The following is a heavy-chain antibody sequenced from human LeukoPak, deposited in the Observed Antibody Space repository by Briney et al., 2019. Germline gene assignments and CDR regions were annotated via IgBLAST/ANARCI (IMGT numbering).Heavy chain of an antibody. CDR1: GFSFSNHG. Sequence: GGSLRLSCAASGFSFSNHGMHWVRQAPGQGLEWVSYISSLGSTIYYADSVKGRFTISRDNAKNSLYLQMNSLRAEDTAVYYCARGEQEMATMSIDYWGQGTLVTVSS. CDR3: ARGEQEMATMSIDY. D-gene: IGHD5-24*01. J-gene: IGHJ4*02. V-gene: IGHV3-48*01. CDR2: ISSLGSTI.